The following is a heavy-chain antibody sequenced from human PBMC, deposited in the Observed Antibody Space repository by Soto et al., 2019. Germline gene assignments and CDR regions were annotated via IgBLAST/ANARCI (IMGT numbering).Heavy chain of an antibody. V-gene: IGHV4-59*01. Sequence: QVQLQESGPGLVKPSETLSLTCTVSGGSISSYYWSWIRQPPGKGLEWIGYIYYSGSTNYNPSLKSRVTISVDTSTNQFSLKLSSVTAADTAVYYCARELASGTKGPDAFDIWGQGTMVTVSS. CDR2: IYYSGST. CDR3: ARELASGTKGPDAFDI. CDR1: GGSISSYY. D-gene: IGHD1-26*01. J-gene: IGHJ3*02.